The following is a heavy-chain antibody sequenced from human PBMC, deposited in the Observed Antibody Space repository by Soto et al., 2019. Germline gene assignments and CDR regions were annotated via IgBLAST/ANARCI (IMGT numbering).Heavy chain of an antibody. J-gene: IGHJ4*02. CDR2: IVVGSGNT. Sequence: QMQLVQSGPEVKKPGTSVKVSCKASGFTFTSSAVQWVRQARGQRLEWIGWIVVGSGNTNYAQKFQERVTITRDMSTSTAYMELSSLRSEETAVYYCAAGYDYAGTIDYWGQGTLVTVSS. CDR1: GFTFTSSA. D-gene: IGHD3-16*01. CDR3: AAGYDYAGTIDY. V-gene: IGHV1-58*01.